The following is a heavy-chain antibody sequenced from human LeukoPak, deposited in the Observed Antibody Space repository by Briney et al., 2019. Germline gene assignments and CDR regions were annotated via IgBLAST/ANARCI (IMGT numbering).Heavy chain of an antibody. D-gene: IGHD3-22*01. CDR2: INHSGST. V-gene: IGHV4-34*01. CDR3: AREVQHYAGSVYDHDAFDI. CDR1: GGSFSGHY. Sequence: SETLSLTCAVYGGSFSGHYWSWIRQPPGKGLEWIGEINHSGSTNYNPSLKSRVTILVDTSKNQFSLKLSSVTAADTAVYYCAREVQHYAGSVYDHDAFDIWGQGTMVTVSS. J-gene: IGHJ3*02.